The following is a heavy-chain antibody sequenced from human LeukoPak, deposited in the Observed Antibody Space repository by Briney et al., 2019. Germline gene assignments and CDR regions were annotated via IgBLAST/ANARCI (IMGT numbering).Heavy chain of an antibody. Sequence: GGSLRLSCAASGFTVSSNYMSWVRQAPGKGLEWVSVIYSGGSTYYADSVKGRFTISGDNSKNTLYLQMNSLRAEDTAVYYCAREGCTNGVCSSRAFDIWGQGTMVTVSS. J-gene: IGHJ3*02. CDR3: AREGCTNGVCSSRAFDI. D-gene: IGHD2-8*01. CDR2: IYSGGST. V-gene: IGHV3-53*01. CDR1: GFTVSSNY.